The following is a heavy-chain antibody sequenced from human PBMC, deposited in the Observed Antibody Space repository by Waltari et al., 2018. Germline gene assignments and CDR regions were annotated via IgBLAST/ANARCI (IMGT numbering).Heavy chain of an antibody. CDR2: IWYDGSYK. Sequence: QVQLVESGGGVVQPGRSLRLSCAASGFTFSRYAMHWVRQAPGRGVEWVAVIWYDGSYKFYEDSVKGRFSISRDNPKNTLHLQMDSLRAEDSAIYYCAKDGSASRLVRYYLDSWGPGTLVTVSS. D-gene: IGHD2-8*02. CDR1: GFTFSRYA. V-gene: IGHV3-33*06. J-gene: IGHJ4*02. CDR3: AKDGSASRLVRYYLDS.